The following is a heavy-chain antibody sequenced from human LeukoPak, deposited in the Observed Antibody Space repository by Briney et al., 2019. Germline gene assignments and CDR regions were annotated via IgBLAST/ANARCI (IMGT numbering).Heavy chain of an antibody. CDR3: VRDTFSPDAFDI. D-gene: IGHD3-16*01. Sequence: PGGSLRLSCAASGFTFSSYSMNWVRQAPGKGLECVSSISTSSSYIYSADSVKGRFTISRDNAKNSLYLQMNSLRAEDTAVYYCVRDTFSPDAFDIWGQGTMVTVSS. CDR2: ISTSSSYI. CDR1: GFTFSSYS. J-gene: IGHJ3*02. V-gene: IGHV3-21*01.